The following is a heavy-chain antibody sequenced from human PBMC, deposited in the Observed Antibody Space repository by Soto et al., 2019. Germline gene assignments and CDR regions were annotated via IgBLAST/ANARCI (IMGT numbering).Heavy chain of an antibody. CDR1: GGSISSYC. CDR2: IYYSGST. Sequence: SETLSLTCTVSGGSISSYCWSWIRQPPGKGLEWIGYIYYSGSTNYNPSLKSRVTISVDTSKNQFSLKLSSVTAADTAVYYCARYYYDSSGYYPETSWFDPWGQGTLVTVSS. V-gene: IGHV4-59*01. CDR3: ARYYYDSSGYYPETSWFDP. D-gene: IGHD3-22*01. J-gene: IGHJ5*02.